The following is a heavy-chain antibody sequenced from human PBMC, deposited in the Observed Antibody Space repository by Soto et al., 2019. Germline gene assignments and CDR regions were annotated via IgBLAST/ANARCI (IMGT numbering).Heavy chain of an antibody. CDR3: ARARGRYYDSSGYYYVGYFDL. CDR1: GGTFSSYA. J-gene: IGHJ2*01. CDR2: IIPIFGTA. Sequence: ASVKVSCKASGGTFSSYAISWVRQAPGQGLEWMGGIIPIFGTANYAQKFQGRVTITADKSTSTAYMELSSLRSEDTAVYYCARARGRYYDSSGYYYVGYFDLWGRGPLVTVSS. D-gene: IGHD3-22*01. V-gene: IGHV1-69*06.